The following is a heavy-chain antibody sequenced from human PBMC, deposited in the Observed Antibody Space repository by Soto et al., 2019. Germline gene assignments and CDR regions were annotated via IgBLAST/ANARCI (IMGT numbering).Heavy chain of an antibody. J-gene: IGHJ4*02. CDR3: ARRKRTGTDFDY. CDR2: ISAYNGNT. V-gene: IGHV1-18*04. Sequence: ASVKVSCKASGYTFTSYGISCVRQAPGQGLEWMGWISAYNGNTNYAQKLQGRVTMTTDTSTSTAYMELRSLRSDDTAVYYCARRKRTGTDFDYWGQGTLVTVSS. D-gene: IGHD1-7*01. CDR1: GYTFTSYG.